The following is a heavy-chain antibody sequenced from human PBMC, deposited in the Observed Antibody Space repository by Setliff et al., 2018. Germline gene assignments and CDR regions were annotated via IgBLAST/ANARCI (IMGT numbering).Heavy chain of an antibody. J-gene: IGHJ4*02. CDR3: TRGGERYHTAN. D-gene: IGHD2-2*01. V-gene: IGHV4-39*07. CDR1: GGSISSNGNY. Sequence: PSETLSLTCTVSGGSISSNGNYWSWIRQPPGKGLEWIGSIYNNGYTYYNPSLKSRVTMSIDKSKNQFSLNLRSVTAADTAVYYCTRGGERYHTANWGQGLLVTVSS. CDR2: IYNNGYT.